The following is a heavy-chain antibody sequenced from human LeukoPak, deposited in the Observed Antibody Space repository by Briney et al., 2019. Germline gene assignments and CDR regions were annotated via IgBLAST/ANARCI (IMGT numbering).Heavy chain of an antibody. V-gene: IGHV1-24*01. J-gene: IGHJ5*02. CDR1: GYTLTELS. D-gene: IGHD3-10*01. Sequence: ASVKVSCKVSGYTLTELSMHWVRQAPVKGLEWMGGFDPEDGEIIYAQKFQGRVTMTRNTSISTAYMELSSLRSEGTAVYYCARGPRITMVRGVIIKDWFDPWGQGTLVTVSS. CDR2: FDPEDGEI. CDR3: ARGPRITMVRGVIIKDWFDP.